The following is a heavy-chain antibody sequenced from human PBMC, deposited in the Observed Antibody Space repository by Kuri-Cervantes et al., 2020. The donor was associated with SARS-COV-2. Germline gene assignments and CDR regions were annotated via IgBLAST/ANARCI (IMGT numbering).Heavy chain of an antibody. CDR1: GFTFSSYA. Sequence: GESLKISCAASGFTFSSYAMSWVRQAPGKGLEWVSAISGSGGGTYYADSVKGRFTISRDNSKNTLYLQMNSLRAEDTAVYYCAKTYYDFWSGYPGDYWGQGTLVTVSS. CDR2: ISGSGGGT. V-gene: IGHV3-23*01. CDR3: AKTYYDFWSGYPGDY. D-gene: IGHD3-3*01. J-gene: IGHJ4*02.